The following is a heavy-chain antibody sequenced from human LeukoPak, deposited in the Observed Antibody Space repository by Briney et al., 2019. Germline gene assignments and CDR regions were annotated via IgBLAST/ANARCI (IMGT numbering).Heavy chain of an antibody. V-gene: IGHV3-30-3*01. CDR2: ISDDGSNT. D-gene: IGHD6-19*01. J-gene: IGHJ6*02. CDR1: GFTFSGYA. Sequence: TGGSLRLSCAASGFTFSGYAMHWVRQAAGKGLEWVAVISDDGSNTYYADSVKGRFTISRDNSKNTLYLQMNSLRVEDTAVYYCAKDETVAATGGMDVWGQGTTVTVSS. CDR3: AKDETVAATGGMDV.